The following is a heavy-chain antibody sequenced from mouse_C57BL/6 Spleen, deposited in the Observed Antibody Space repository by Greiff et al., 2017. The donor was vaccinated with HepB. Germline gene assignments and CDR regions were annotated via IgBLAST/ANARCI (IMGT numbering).Heavy chain of an antibody. CDR3: AKVERDYEYYYAMDY. CDR1: GFSLTSYG. D-gene: IGHD2-4*01. J-gene: IGHJ4*01. V-gene: IGHV2-5*01. CDR2: IWRGGST. Sequence: VKLQESGPGLVQPSQSLSITCTVSGFSLTSYGVHWVRQSPGKGLEWLGVIWRGGSTDYNAAFMSRLSITKDNSKSQVFFKMNSLQADDTAIYYCAKVERDYEYYYAMDYWGQGTSVTVSS.